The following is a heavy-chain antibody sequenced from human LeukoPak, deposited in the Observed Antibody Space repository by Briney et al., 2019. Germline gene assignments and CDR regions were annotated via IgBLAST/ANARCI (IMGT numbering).Heavy chain of an antibody. CDR3: TTSSQWLPNYYFDY. D-gene: IGHD6-19*01. J-gene: IGHJ4*02. Sequence: PGGSLRLSCAASGFTFSSYWMSWVRQAPGKGLEWVANIKQDGSEKYYVDSVKGRFTISRDNAKNSLYLQMNSLRAEDTAVYYCTTSSQWLPNYYFDYWGQGTLVTVSS. V-gene: IGHV3-7*01. CDR2: IKQDGSEK. CDR1: GFTFSSYW.